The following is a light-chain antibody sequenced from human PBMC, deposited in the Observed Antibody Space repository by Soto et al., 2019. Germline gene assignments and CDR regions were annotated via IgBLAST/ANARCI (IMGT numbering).Light chain of an antibody. V-gene: IGKV3-15*01. J-gene: IGKJ5*01. CDR2: AAS. CDR3: QQYNNWPPIT. Sequence: EIEMTQSPATLSLAPGERVTLSCRASESVSTNLAWYQQKAGQAPRLLIYAASNRATGIPARFSGSGSGTEFTLTISSLQSEDFAVYYCQQYNNWPPITLGQGTRLEI. CDR1: ESVSTN.